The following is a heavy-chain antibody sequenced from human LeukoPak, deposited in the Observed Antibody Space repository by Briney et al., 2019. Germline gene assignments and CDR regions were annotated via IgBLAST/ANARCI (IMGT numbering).Heavy chain of an antibody. J-gene: IGHJ4*02. V-gene: IGHV3-48*01. D-gene: IGHD6-13*01. CDR3: VREYSGWLAAAGA. Sequence: PGGSLRLSCAASGFPFSSYSMNWVRQAPGKGLEWVSYISSDSSTIYYADSVKGRFSISRDNAESSLYLQMNSLRAEDTAVYYCVREYSGWLAAAGAWGQGVLVTVSS. CDR1: GFPFSSYS. CDR2: ISSDSSTI.